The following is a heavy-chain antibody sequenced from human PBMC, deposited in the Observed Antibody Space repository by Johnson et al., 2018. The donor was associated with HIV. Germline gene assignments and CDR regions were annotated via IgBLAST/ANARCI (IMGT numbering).Heavy chain of an antibody. D-gene: IGHD6-19*01. V-gene: IGHV3-66*01. CDR1: GFTVSSNY. J-gene: IGHJ3*02. Sequence: VQLVESGGGLVQPGGSLRLSCAASGFTVSSNYMSWVRQAPGKGLEWVSVIYSGGSTYYADSVKGRFTISRDNSKNTLYLQMNTLRAEDTAVYYCSGWRRGGSFDIWGQGTMVTVSS. CDR3: SGWRRGGSFDI. CDR2: IYSGGST.